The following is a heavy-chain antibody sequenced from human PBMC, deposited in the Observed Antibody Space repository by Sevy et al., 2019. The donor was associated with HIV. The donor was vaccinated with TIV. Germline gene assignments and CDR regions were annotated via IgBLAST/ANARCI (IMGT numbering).Heavy chain of an antibody. CDR3: ARVRGGYSGFGGFDY. V-gene: IGHV4-61*01. CDR2: IYYSGST. Sequence: SETLSLTCTVSGGSVSSGSYYWSWIRQPPGKGLEWIGYIYYSGSTNHNPSLKRRVTISVDTSKNQFSLKLNSMTAADTAVNDYARVRGGYSGFGGFDYWGQGTLVTVSS. CDR1: GGSVSSGSYY. J-gene: IGHJ4*01. D-gene: IGHD5-12*01.